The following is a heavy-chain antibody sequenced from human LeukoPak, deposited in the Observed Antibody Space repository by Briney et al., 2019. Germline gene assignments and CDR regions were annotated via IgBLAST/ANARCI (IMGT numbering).Heavy chain of an antibody. V-gene: IGHV3-11*01. CDR1: GFTFSDYY. J-gene: IGHJ3*02. Sequence: GGSLRLSCAASGFTFSDYYMSWIRQAPGKGLEWVSYISSSGSTIYYADSVKGRFTISRDNAKTSLYLQMNSLRAEDTAVYYCARGRYYYDSSANDAFDIWGQGTMVTVSS. CDR2: ISSSGSTI. CDR3: ARGRYYYDSSANDAFDI. D-gene: IGHD3-22*01.